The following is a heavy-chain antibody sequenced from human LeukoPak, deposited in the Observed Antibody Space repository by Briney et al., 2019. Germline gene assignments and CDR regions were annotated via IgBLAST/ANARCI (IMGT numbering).Heavy chain of an antibody. CDR1: GYTLTSYN. J-gene: IGHJ6*03. V-gene: IGHV1-46*01. CDR3: ARGESGYALKPYYYYMDV. Sequence: ASVKVSCKASGYTLTSYNMQWVRQAPGQGLEWLGKVNPSGGTTTYAQRFQGRVTMTRDTSTSTVYMALSSLRSDDTAVYYCARGESGYALKPYYYYMDVWGKGTTVTVSS. CDR2: VNPSGGTT. D-gene: IGHD5-12*01.